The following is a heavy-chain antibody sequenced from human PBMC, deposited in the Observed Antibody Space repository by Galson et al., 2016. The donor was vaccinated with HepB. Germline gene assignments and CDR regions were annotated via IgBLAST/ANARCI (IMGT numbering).Heavy chain of an antibody. CDR2: ISYTGSNE. D-gene: IGHD3-10*01. CDR1: GFPFSNYW. V-gene: IGHV3-30*03. CDR3: ARWFRDFVFEGSLYGLDV. Sequence: SLRLSCAASGFPFSNYWMNWVRQAPGKGLEWVALISYTGSNEIYAESVKGRFQISRDNSKNTLYLQMNNLRGEDTAVYYCARWFRDFVFEGSLYGLDVWGQGTTVIVSS. J-gene: IGHJ6*02.